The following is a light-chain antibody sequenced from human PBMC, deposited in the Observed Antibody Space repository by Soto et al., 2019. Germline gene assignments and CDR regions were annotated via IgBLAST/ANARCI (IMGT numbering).Light chain of an antibody. CDR2: DVN. CDR3: CSYAGSYTLL. J-gene: IGLJ2*01. CDR1: SSDVGGYHY. V-gene: IGLV2-11*01. Sequence: QSALTQPRSVSGSPGQSVTLSCTGTSSDVGGYHYVSWYQHHPGKAPKIIIYDVNKRPSGVPDRFSGSKSGNTASLTISGLQTADEADYYCCSYAGSYTLLFGGGTKLTVL.